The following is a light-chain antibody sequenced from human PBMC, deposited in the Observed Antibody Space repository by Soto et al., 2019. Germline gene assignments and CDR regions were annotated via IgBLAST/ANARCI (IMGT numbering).Light chain of an antibody. Sequence: EVVMTQYPATLSVSPGERATLSCRASQSVSSNLAWYQQKLGQAPRLLIYGSSTRAAGIPARFSGGGSGTELTLTISSLQSEDLATYYCQQYNSWPRTFGQGTKVDIK. CDR1: QSVSSN. V-gene: IGKV3-15*01. J-gene: IGKJ1*01. CDR3: QQYNSWPRT. CDR2: GSS.